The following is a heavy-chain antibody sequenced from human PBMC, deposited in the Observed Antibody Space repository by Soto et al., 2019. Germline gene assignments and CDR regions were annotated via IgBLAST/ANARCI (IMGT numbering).Heavy chain of an antibody. CDR1: GFTFSSYS. CDR3: ARDRNGYSYGYAY. J-gene: IGHJ4*02. D-gene: IGHD5-18*01. V-gene: IGHV3-48*01. CDR2: ISSSSSTI. Sequence: GGSLRLSCAASGFTFSSYSMNWVRQAPGKGLEWVSYISSSSSTIYYADSVKGRFTISRDNSENTLYLQMNSLRVEDTAVYYCARDRNGYSYGYAYWGQETLVTVSS.